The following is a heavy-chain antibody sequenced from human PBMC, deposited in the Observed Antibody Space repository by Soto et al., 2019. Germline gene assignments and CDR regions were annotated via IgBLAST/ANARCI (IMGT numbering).Heavy chain of an antibody. CDR1: GGSISSYY. V-gene: IGHV4-59*01. CDR3: ARYYYDSSGYYRHFDY. J-gene: IGHJ4*02. CDR2: IYYSGST. D-gene: IGHD3-22*01. Sequence: PSETLSLTCTVSGGSISSYYWSWIRQPPGKGLEWIGYIYYSGSTNYNPSLKSRVTISVDTSKNQFSLKLSSVTAADTVVYYCARYYYDSSGYYRHFDYWGQGTLVTVSS.